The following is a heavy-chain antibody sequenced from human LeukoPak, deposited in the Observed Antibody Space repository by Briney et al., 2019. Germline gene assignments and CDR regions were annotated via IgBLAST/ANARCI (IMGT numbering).Heavy chain of an antibody. Sequence: ALVKVSCKASGYTFTGYYMHWVRQAPGQGLEWMGWINPNSGGTNYAQKFQGRVTMTRDTSISTAYMELSRLRSDDTAVYYCARVRENYGGYTYYYYYGMDVWGQGTTVTVSS. D-gene: IGHD5-12*01. CDR1: GYTFTGYY. CDR2: INPNSGGT. CDR3: ARVRENYGGYTYYYYYGMDV. V-gene: IGHV1-2*02. J-gene: IGHJ6*02.